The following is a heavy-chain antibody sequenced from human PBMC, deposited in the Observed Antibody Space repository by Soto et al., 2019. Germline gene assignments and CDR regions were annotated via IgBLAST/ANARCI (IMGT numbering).Heavy chain of an antibody. Sequence: GGSLRLSCAASGFTFSSYDMHWVRQATGKGLEWVSAIGTAGDTYYPGSVKGRFTISRENAKNSLYLQMNSLRAEDTAVYYCARGGYSGYDFPTTPGEYYYGMDVWGQGTTVTVSS. D-gene: IGHD5-12*01. CDR3: ARGGYSGYDFPTTPGEYYYGMDV. CDR2: IGTAGDT. V-gene: IGHV3-13*01. CDR1: GFTFSSYD. J-gene: IGHJ6*02.